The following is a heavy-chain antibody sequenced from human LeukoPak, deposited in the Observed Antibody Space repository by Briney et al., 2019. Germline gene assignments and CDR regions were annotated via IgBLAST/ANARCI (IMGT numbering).Heavy chain of an antibody. D-gene: IGHD6-19*01. CDR1: GFTFSSYG. CDR3: AKDHVAVAGKGVFDY. CDR2: IRYDGSNK. Sequence: PGGSLRLSCAASGFTFSSYGMHWVRQAPGKGLEWVAFIRYDGSNKYYADSVKGRFTISRDNSKNTLCLQMNSLRAEDTAVYYCAKDHVAVAGKGVFDYWGQGTLVTVSS. V-gene: IGHV3-30*02. J-gene: IGHJ4*02.